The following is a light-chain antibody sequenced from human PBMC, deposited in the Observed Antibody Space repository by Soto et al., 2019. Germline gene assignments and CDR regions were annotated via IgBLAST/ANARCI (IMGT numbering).Light chain of an antibody. V-gene: IGKV2-30*01. CDR2: QVS. Sequence: DVVMTQSPPSLPVALGQPASISCRSSQSLVYSDGNVYFNWFHQRPGQSPRRLIDQVSTRGSGVPDRFSGSGSGSDFTLRISRVEAEDVGVYYCMQVTDWPPTFGGGTKLEIK. CDR3: MQVTDWPPT. CDR1: QSLVYSDGNVY. J-gene: IGKJ4*01.